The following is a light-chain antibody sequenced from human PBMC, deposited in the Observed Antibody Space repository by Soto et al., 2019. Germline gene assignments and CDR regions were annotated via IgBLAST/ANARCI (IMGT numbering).Light chain of an antibody. CDR2: EVS. J-gene: IGLJ3*02. Sequence: QSVLTQPASVSGSPGQSITISCTGTSSDVGSYNYVSWYQQHPGKAPKLMIYEVSHRPSGVSNRFSGSKSGNTASLTISGLQAEDEADYYCSSYTSSSTVFGRGTKLTVL. CDR3: SSYTSSSTV. CDR1: SSDVGSYNY. V-gene: IGLV2-14*01.